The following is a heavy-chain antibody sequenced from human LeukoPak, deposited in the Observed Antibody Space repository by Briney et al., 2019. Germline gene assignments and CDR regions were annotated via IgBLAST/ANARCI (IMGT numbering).Heavy chain of an antibody. CDR1: GYSFTSYW. V-gene: IGHV5-51*01. D-gene: IGHD2-2*01. Sequence: GESLKISCKGSGYSFTSYWIGWVRQMPGKGLEWMGIIYPGDSDTRYSPSFQGQVTISADKSISTAYLQWSSLKASDTAMYYCARWVVYCSSTSCSREGGDAFDIWGQGTMVTVSS. J-gene: IGHJ3*02. CDR2: IYPGDSDT. CDR3: ARWVVYCSSTSCSREGGDAFDI.